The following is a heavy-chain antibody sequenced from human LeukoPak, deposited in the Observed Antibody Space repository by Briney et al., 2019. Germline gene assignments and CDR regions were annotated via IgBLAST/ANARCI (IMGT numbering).Heavy chain of an antibody. CDR2: VSHSGST. Sequence: PSETLSLTCTVSGYSISSDYYWGWIRQPPGKGLEWIASVSHSGSTYYNPSLKSRVTISVDTSKNQFSLKVTSVTAADTAVYYCAREGEGQWTDFDYWGQGTLVTVSS. CDR1: GYSISSDYY. V-gene: IGHV4-38-2*02. J-gene: IGHJ4*02. CDR3: AREGEGQWTDFDY. D-gene: IGHD3-16*01.